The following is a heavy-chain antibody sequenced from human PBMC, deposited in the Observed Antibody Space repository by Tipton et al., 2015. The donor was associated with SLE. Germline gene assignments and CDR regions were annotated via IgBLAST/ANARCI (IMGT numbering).Heavy chain of an antibody. CDR1: GGSISSYY. CDR2: IYYSGST. Sequence: GLVKPSETLSLTCTVSGGSISSYYWSWIRQPPGKGLEWIGYIYYSGSTNYNPSLKSRVTISPDTSNNQVSLKRSSVTAADTAVYYCTRAVGTGYYYYMDVWGKGTTVAVSS. D-gene: IGHD2-21*02. V-gene: IGHV4-59*01. J-gene: IGHJ6*03. CDR3: TRAVGTGYYYYMDV.